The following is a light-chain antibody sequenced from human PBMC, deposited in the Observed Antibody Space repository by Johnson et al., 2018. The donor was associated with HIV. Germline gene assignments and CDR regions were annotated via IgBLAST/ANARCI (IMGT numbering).Light chain of an antibody. J-gene: IGLJ1*01. Sequence: QPVLTQPPSVSAAPGQKVTISCSGSSSNIGNNYVSWYQQLPGTAPKLLIYGSNQRPSGVPDRFSGSKSGASASLVISGLQAEDEADYYCAAWDDSLNGQVLGTGTKVTVL. CDR3: AAWDDSLNGQV. CDR1: SSNIGNNY. V-gene: IGLV1-47*01. CDR2: GSN.